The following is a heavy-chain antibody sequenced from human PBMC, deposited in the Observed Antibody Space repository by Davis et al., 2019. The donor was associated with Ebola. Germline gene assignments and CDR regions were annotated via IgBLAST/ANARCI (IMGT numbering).Heavy chain of an antibody. CDR3: ARSVRGYCSSTSCYGYYYYGMDV. D-gene: IGHD2-2*01. CDR1: GYTFTSHD. V-gene: IGHV1-8*01. CDR2: MNPNSGNT. J-gene: IGHJ6*02. Sequence: AASVKVSCKASGYTFTSHDINWARQATGQGLEWMGWMNPNSGNTGYAQKFQGRVTMTRNTSISTAYMELSSLRSEDTAVYYCARSVRGYCSSTSCYGYYYYGMDVWGQGTTVTVSS.